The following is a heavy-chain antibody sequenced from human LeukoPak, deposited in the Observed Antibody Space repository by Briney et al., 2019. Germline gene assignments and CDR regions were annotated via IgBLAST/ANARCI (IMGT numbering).Heavy chain of an antibody. D-gene: IGHD1-26*01. V-gene: IGHV1-2*02. CDR2: INPNSGGT. Sequence: ASVKVSCKASGYTFTGYYMHWVRQAPGQGLERMGWINPNSGGTNYAQKFQGRVTMTRDTSISTAYMELSRLRSDDTAVYYCARGYGGSYDWFDYWGQGTLVTVSS. CDR3: ARGYGGSYDWFDY. CDR1: GYTFTGYY. J-gene: IGHJ4*02.